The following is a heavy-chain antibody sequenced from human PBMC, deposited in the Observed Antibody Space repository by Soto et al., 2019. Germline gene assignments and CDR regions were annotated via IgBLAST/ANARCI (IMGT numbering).Heavy chain of an antibody. Sequence: QVQLQQWGAGLLKPSETLSLTCAVYGGSFSGYQWSWIRQTPGKGLEWIGEINASGNINYSPSLKSRVTILVDTPKKQISLKLSSVTAADTAVYYCARGLILWFGELSRRGGYYYYMDVWGIGTTVTVSS. V-gene: IGHV4-34*01. CDR2: INASGNI. J-gene: IGHJ6*03. CDR1: GGSFSGYQ. D-gene: IGHD3-10*01. CDR3: ARGLILWFGELSRRGGYYYYMDV.